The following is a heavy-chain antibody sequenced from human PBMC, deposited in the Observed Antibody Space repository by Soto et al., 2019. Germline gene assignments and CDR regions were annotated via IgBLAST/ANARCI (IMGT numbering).Heavy chain of an antibody. CDR2: IWYDGSNK. Sequence: QVQLVASGGGVVQPGRSLRLSCSASGFNFSNYGMQRVRPAPGKGLGGEGVIWYDGSNKYYADSVKGRITIARDKSKNTLYLQMNSLRAEDTAVYYCARDQRNWNFYFDYWGQGTLVTVSS. J-gene: IGHJ4*02. V-gene: IGHV3-33*01. CDR3: ARDQRNWNFYFDY. CDR1: GFNFSNYG. D-gene: IGHD1-7*01.